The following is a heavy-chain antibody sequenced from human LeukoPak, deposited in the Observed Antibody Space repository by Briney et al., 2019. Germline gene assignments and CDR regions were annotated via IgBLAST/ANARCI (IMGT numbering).Heavy chain of an antibody. CDR2: ISGSAYYT. CDR1: GLTFTAYA. V-gene: IGHV3-23*01. J-gene: IGHJ4*02. D-gene: IGHD3-22*01. Sequence: GGSLSLSCAASGLTFTAYALSWFRKAPGKGLEWVSAISGSAYYTSYADSVKGRFTISRDNSKNTLYLQMNSLRAEGTALYYCAKHKVATKVKDYWGQGTLVTVSS. CDR3: AKHKVATKVKDY.